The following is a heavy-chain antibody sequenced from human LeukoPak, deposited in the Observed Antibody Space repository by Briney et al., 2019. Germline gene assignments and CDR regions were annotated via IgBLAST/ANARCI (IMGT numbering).Heavy chain of an antibody. V-gene: IGHV4-30-4*08. CDR3: ARVGMDSSGYYYVDY. D-gene: IGHD3-22*01. Sequence: PSETLSLTCAVYGGSFSGYYWSWIRQPPGKGLEWIGYIYYSGSTYYNPSLKSRVTISVDTSKNQFSLKLSSVTAADTAVYYCARVGMDSSGYYYVDYWGQGTLVTVSS. CDR2: IYYSGST. J-gene: IGHJ4*02. CDR1: GGSFSGYY.